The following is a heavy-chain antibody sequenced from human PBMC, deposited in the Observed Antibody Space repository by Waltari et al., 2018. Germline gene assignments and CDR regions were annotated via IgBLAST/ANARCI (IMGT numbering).Heavy chain of an antibody. J-gene: IGHJ3*02. D-gene: IGHD6-13*01. CDR3: ARPRDVAAADLYDAFDI. CDR1: GYTFTSYY. V-gene: IGHV1-46*01. Sequence: QVQLVQSGAEVKKPGASVKVSCKASGYTFTSYYMHWVRQAPGQGLEWMGRINPSGGRTSHAQKFQGRVTMTRDTSTSTVYMEVGSLRSEDTAVYYCARPRDVAAADLYDAFDIWGQGTMVTVSS. CDR2: INPSGGRT.